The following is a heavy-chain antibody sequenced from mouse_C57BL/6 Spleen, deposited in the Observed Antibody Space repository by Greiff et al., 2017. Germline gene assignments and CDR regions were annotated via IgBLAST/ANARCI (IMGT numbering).Heavy chain of an antibody. CDR1: GFTFSSYG. CDR2: ISSGGSYT. J-gene: IGHJ4*01. V-gene: IGHV5-6*01. D-gene: IGHD2-3*01. Sequence: EVQVVESGGDLVKPGGSLKLSCAASGFTFSSYGMSWVRQTPDQRLEWVATISSGGSYTYYPDSVKGRFTISRDNATNTLYLQMSSLKSEDTAMYYCARHEGYGGEYYAIDYWGQGPSVTVSS. CDR3: ARHEGYGGEYYAIDY.